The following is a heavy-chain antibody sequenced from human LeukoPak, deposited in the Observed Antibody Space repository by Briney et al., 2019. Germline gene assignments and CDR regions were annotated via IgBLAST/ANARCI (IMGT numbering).Heavy chain of an antibody. V-gene: IGHV4-61*02. CDR2: IYTSGST. D-gene: IGHD1-26*01. Sequence: PSETLPLTCTVSGGSIGSGSYYWSWIRQPAGKGLEWIGRIYTSGSTNYNPSLKSRVTISVDTSKNQFSLKLSSVTAADTAVYYCARDRRWVGATWDPTDQPAWFDPWGQGTLVTVSS. CDR3: ARDRRWVGATWDPTDQPAWFDP. J-gene: IGHJ5*02. CDR1: GGSIGSGSYY.